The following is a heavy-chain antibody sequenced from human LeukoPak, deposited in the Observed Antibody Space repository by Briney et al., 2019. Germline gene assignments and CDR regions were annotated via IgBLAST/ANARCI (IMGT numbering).Heavy chain of an antibody. J-gene: IGHJ5*02. CDR3: ASGSSGYDP. V-gene: IGHV4-4*07. CDR2: IYSSGTT. CDR1: GGSISNYY. D-gene: IGHD5-12*01. Sequence: SETLSLTCTVSGGSISNYYWSWIGQPAGKGLEWIGRIYSSGTTIYNPSLKSRVTMSVDTSKNQFSLKLSSVTAADTAVYFCASGSSGYDPWGQGTLVTVSS.